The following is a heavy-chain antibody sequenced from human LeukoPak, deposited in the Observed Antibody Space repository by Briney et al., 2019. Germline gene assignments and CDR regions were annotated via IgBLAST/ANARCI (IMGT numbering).Heavy chain of an antibody. CDR2: INPSGGST. CDR1: GYTSTSYY. D-gene: IGHD2-15*01. J-gene: IGHJ5*02. Sequence: ASVKVSCKASGYTSTSYYMHWVRQAPGQGLEWMGIINPSGGSTSYAQKFQGRVTMTRDTSTSTVYMELSSLRSEDTAVYYCARVFHCSGGSCYSGWFDPWGQGTLVTVSS. V-gene: IGHV1-46*01. CDR3: ARVFHCSGGSCYSGWFDP.